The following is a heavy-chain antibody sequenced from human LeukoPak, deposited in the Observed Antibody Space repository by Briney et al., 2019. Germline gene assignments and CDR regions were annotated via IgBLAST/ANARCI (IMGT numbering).Heavy chain of an antibody. D-gene: IGHD1-1*01. Sequence: GGSLRLSCVASGFTFSSYWMHSVREAPEKRLVWVSRINNDVSTTTYAESVRGRVTISRDNAKNTLYLQMNSLRAEDTAVYYCTRDTRGTIGTTTLDYWGQGTLVTVSS. CDR2: INNDVSTT. J-gene: IGHJ4*02. CDR3: TRDTRGTIGTTTLDY. CDR1: GFTFSSYW. V-gene: IGHV3-74*01.